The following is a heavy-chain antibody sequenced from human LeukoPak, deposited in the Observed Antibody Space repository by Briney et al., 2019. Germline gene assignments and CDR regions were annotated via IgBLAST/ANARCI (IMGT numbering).Heavy chain of an antibody. J-gene: IGHJ6*03. Sequence: PSGGSLRLSCAASGFPFSSYAMSWVRQAPGKGLEWVSAISGRGGNTFYADSVKGRFTIFRDNSNNTLYLQMNSLRAEDTAVYYCAKGARSGGYYYYYYMDVWGKGTTVTVSS. D-gene: IGHD2-15*01. CDR2: ISGRGGNT. CDR1: GFPFSSYA. V-gene: IGHV3-23*01. CDR3: AKGARSGGYYYYYYMDV.